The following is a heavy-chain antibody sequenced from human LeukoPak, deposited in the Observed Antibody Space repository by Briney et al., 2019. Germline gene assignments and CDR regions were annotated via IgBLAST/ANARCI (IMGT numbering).Heavy chain of an antibody. D-gene: IGHD3-22*01. CDR3: ARDFSTYYDSSSFYGDSCFDY. CDR2: IYTSGST. V-gene: IGHV4-4*07. Sequence: SETLSLTCTVSGGSISSYYWSWIRQPAGKGLEWIGRIYTSGSTNYNPSLKSRVTISVDTSKNQFSLKVRSVTAADTAVYYCARDFSTYYDSSSFYGDSCFDYWGQGILVTVSS. J-gene: IGHJ4*02. CDR1: GGSISSYY.